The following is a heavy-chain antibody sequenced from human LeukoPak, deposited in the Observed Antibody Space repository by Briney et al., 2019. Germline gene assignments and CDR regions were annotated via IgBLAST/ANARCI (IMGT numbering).Heavy chain of an antibody. CDR3: AKDHHDFWSGYLDFDY. J-gene: IGHJ4*02. CDR1: GFTFSNYG. Sequence: GGSLRLSCAASGFTFSNYGMHWVRQAPGKGLEWVAFIRYDGSHKYYGDSVKGRFSISRDKSKNTLYLETNSLRAEDTAVYYCAKDHHDFWSGYLDFDYWGQGTLVTVSS. CDR2: IRYDGSHK. D-gene: IGHD3-3*01. V-gene: IGHV3-30*02.